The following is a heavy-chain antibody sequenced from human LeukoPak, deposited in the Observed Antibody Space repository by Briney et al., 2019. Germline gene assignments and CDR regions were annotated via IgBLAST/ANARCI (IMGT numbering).Heavy chain of an antibody. V-gene: IGHV1-69*04. CDR2: IIAILGIA. J-gene: IGHJ6*02. CDR1: GGIFSSYA. CDR3: ACHGSGRRNDYYYYGMDV. Sequence: SVKVSCKASGGIFSSYAISWVRQAPGQGLEWMGRIIAILGIANYAQKFQGRVTITADKSTSTAYMEQSSLRSEDTAVYYCACHGSGRRNDYYYYGMDVWGQGTTVTVSS. D-gene: IGHD3-10*01.